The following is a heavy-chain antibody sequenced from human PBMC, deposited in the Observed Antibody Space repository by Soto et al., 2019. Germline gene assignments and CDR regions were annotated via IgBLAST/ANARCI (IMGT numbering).Heavy chain of an antibody. V-gene: IGHV1-18*04. Sequence: GASVKVSCKASGYTFTGYYMHWVRQAPGQGLEWMGWISANNGNTNYAQKLQGRVTMTTDTSTSTAYMELRSLRSDDTAVYYCARAASGSYPSYYGMDVWGQGTTVTVSS. J-gene: IGHJ6*02. CDR1: GYTFTGYY. CDR2: ISANNGNT. D-gene: IGHD1-26*01. CDR3: ARAASGSYPSYYGMDV.